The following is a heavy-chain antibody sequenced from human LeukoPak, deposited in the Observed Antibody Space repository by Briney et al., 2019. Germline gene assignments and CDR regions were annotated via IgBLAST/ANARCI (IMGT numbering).Heavy chain of an antibody. J-gene: IGHJ4*02. CDR3: ARHSWVNGYFDF. Sequence: SETLSLTCTVSGGSISSYYWGWIRQPPGKGLEWIGSIYYSGSTYYNPSLKSRVTISVDTSKNQFSLNLNSVTAADTAVYFCARHSWVNGYFDFWGQGTLVTVSS. CDR2: IYYSGST. V-gene: IGHV4-39*01. D-gene: IGHD4-17*01. CDR1: GGSISSYY.